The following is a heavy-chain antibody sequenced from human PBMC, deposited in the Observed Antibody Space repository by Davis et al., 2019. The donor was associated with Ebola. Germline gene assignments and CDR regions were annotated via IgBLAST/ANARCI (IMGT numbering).Heavy chain of an antibody. V-gene: IGHV4-31*03. D-gene: IGHD1/OR15-1a*01. CDR3: ARLPVTGTPASPYYYYGMDV. CDR1: GGSISSGGYY. CDR2: IYYSGST. J-gene: IGHJ6*02. Sequence: SETLSLTCTVSGGSISSGGYYWSWIRQHPGKGLDWIGYIYYSGSTYYNPSLKSRVTISVDTSKNQFSLKLSSVTAADTAVYYCARLPVTGTPASPYYYYGMDVWGQGTTVTVSS.